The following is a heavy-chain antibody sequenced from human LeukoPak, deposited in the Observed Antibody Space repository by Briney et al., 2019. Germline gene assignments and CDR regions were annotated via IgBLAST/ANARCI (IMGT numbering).Heavy chain of an antibody. J-gene: IGHJ4*02. CDR1: GGTFSSYA. Sequence: SVKVSCKASGGTFSSYAISWARQAPGQGLEWMGGIIPIFGTANYAQKFQGRVTITADESTSTAYMELSSLRSEDTAVYYCARVVRGTHSSSWYDYFDYWGQGTLVTVSS. CDR3: ARVVRGTHSSSWYDYFDY. D-gene: IGHD6-13*01. CDR2: IIPIFGTA. V-gene: IGHV1-69*13.